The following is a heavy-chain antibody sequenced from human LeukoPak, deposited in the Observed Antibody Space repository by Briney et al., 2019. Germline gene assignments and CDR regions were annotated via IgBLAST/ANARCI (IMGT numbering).Heavy chain of an antibody. CDR1: GFTFSSYE. D-gene: IGHD3-22*01. CDR2: TSSSGSTI. V-gene: IGHV3-48*03. Sequence: PGGSLRLSCAASGFTFSSYEMNWVRQAPGKGLEWVSYTSSSGSTIYYADSVKGRFTISRDNAKNSLYLQMNSLRAEDTAVYYCARERYYYDSSGYYGRYFDYWGQGTLVTVSS. J-gene: IGHJ4*02. CDR3: ARERYYYDSSGYYGRYFDY.